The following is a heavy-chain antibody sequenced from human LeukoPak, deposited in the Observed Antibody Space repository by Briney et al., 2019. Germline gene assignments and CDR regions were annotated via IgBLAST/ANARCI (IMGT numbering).Heavy chain of an antibody. CDR1: GGSISSGGYY. CDR2: IYYSGST. V-gene: IGHV4-61*08. D-gene: IGHD3-22*01. Sequence: SETLSLTYTVSGGSISSGGYYWSWIRQPPGKGLEWIGYIYYSGSTNYNPSLKSRVTISVDTSKNQFSLKLSSVTAADTAVYYCAGHYYDSSGYLQYWGQGTLVTVSS. CDR3: AGHYYDSSGYLQY. J-gene: IGHJ4*02.